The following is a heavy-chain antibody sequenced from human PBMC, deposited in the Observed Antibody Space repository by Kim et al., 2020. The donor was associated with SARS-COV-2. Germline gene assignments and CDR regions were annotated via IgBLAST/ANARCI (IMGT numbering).Heavy chain of an antibody. D-gene: IGHD3-22*01. CDR1: GGSISSSSYY. J-gene: IGHJ4*02. V-gene: IGHV4-39*01. CDR2: IYYSGST. Sequence: SETLSLTCTVSGGSISSSSYYWGWIRQPPGKGLEWIGSIYYSGSTYYNPSLKSRVTISVDTSKNQFSLKLSSVTAADTAVYYYARGAIGITMIVVVIAPPDYWGQGTLVTVSS. CDR3: ARGAIGITMIVVVIAPPDY.